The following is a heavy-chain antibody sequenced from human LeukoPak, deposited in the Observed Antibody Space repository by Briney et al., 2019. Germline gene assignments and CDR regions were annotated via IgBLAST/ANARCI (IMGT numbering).Heavy chain of an antibody. CDR2: ISGSDGST. CDR3: AKGKGYSSSSSDH. V-gene: IGHV3-23*01. D-gene: IGHD6-6*01. Sequence: GGSLRLSCAASGFTFNSHAMNWVRQAPGKGLEWVSAISGSDGSTYYADSVKGRFTISRDNSKNTLYLQMYSLRAEDTAVYHCAKGKGYSSSSSDHWGQGTLVTVSS. J-gene: IGHJ5*02. CDR1: GFTFNSHA.